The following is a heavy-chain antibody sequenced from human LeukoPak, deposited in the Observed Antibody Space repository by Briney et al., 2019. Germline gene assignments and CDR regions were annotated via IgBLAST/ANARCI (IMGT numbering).Heavy chain of an antibody. CDR2: IRYDGSNK. V-gene: IGHV3-30*02. J-gene: IGHJ4*02. CDR1: GLTFSSYG. CDR3: ALLRGIAVAGTTFDY. Sequence: GGSLRLSCAASGLTFSSYGMHWVRQAPGKGLEWVAFIRYDGSNKYYADSVKGRFTISRDNSKNTLYLQMNSLRAEDTAVYYCALLRGIAVAGTTFDYWGQGTLVTVSS. D-gene: IGHD6-19*01.